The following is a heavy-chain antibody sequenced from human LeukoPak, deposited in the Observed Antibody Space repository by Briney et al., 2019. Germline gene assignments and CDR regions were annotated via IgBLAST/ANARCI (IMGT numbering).Heavy chain of an antibody. CDR2: IYPADSDT. CDR3: ARQCRDGSKTRGYYFDS. D-gene: IGHD3-10*01. Sequence: GESLKISCQASGYIFTSNWIGWVRQMPGKGLESMGIIYPADSDTTYSPSFQGQVTISADKSISTVYLQWSSLTASDTAMYYCARQCRDGSKTRGYYFDSWGQGTLVTVSS. V-gene: IGHV5-51*01. CDR1: GYIFTSNW. J-gene: IGHJ4*02.